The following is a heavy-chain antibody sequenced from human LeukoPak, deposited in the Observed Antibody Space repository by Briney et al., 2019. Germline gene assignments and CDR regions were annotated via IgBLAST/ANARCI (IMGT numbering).Heavy chain of an antibody. Sequence: SVKVSCKASGGTFSSYAISWVRQAPGQGLEWMGRIIPILGIANYAQKFQGRVTITADKSTSTAYMELSSLRSEDTAVYYCATRGGSTSRQTHYYYYGMDVWGQGTTVTVS. CDR1: GGTFSSYA. CDR3: ATRGGSTSRQTHYYYYGMDV. J-gene: IGHJ6*02. V-gene: IGHV1-69*04. D-gene: IGHD2-2*01. CDR2: IIPILGIA.